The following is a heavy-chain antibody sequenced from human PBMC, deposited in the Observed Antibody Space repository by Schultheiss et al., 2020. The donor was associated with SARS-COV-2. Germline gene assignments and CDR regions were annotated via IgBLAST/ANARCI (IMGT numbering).Heavy chain of an antibody. Sequence: SETLSLTCTVSGDSISSAYYWGWIRQPPGKGLEWIGRIYTSGSTNYNPSLKSRVTMSVDTSKNQFSLKLSSVTAADTAVYYCARGRGYYDSSGYYFDYWGQGTLVTVSS. CDR2: IYTSGST. CDR3: ARGRGYYDSSGYYFDY. CDR1: GDSISSAYY. V-gene: IGHV4-4*07. D-gene: IGHD3-22*01. J-gene: IGHJ4*02.